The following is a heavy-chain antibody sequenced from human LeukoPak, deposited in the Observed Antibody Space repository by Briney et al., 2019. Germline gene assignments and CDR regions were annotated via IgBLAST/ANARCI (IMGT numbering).Heavy chain of an antibody. Sequence: GGSLRLSCAASGFTSSSYSMNWVRQAPGKGLEWVSSISSSSSYIYYADSAKGRFTISTDNAKNSLYLQMNSLRAEDTAVYYCARDRAAAGTDLDYWGQGTLVTVSS. CDR3: ARDRAAAGTDLDY. J-gene: IGHJ4*02. D-gene: IGHD6-13*01. CDR2: ISSSSSYI. CDR1: GFTSSSYS. V-gene: IGHV3-21*01.